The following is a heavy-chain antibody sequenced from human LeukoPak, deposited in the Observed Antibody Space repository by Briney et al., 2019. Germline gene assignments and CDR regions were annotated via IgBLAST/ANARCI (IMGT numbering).Heavy chain of an antibody. CDR3: ARGSRITIFGVASGWFDP. CDR2: MNPNSGNT. J-gene: IGHJ5*02. V-gene: IGHV1-8*01. D-gene: IGHD3-3*01. CDR1: GYTFTIYD. Sequence: ASVTVSFKASGYTFTIYDINWVRQATGQGLEWMGWMNPNSGNTGYAQKFQGRVTMTRNTSISTANMELSSLRSEDTAVYYCARGSRITIFGVASGWFDPWGQGTLVTVSS.